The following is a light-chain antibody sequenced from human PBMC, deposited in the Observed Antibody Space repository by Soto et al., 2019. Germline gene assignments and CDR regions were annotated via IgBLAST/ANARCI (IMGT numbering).Light chain of an antibody. CDR2: HVT. CDR1: SNDVGAYNY. Sequence: QSVLTQPASVSGSLGQSITISCSGNSNDVGAYNYVSWYQQYPGKAPKLMIYHVTDRPSGVFNRFSGSKSGNTASLTFSGLQAEDEADYYCCSYTTSNTFVFGTGTKVTVL. J-gene: IGLJ1*01. CDR3: CSYTTSNTFV. V-gene: IGLV2-14*01.